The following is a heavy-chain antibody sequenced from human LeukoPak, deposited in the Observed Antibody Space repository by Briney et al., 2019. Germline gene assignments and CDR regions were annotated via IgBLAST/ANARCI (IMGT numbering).Heavy chain of an antibody. J-gene: IGHJ4*02. Sequence: SETLSLTCTVSGGSINNYYWTWIRQPPGKGLECIGYVYYTGSTYYTPSLKSRVTISVDSSKNQFSLKLNSVTAADTAVYYCAGDSSTVTTRHFDYWGQGTLVTVSS. CDR1: GGSINNYY. V-gene: IGHV4-59*01. CDR3: AGDSSTVTTRHFDY. D-gene: IGHD4-17*01. CDR2: VYYTGST.